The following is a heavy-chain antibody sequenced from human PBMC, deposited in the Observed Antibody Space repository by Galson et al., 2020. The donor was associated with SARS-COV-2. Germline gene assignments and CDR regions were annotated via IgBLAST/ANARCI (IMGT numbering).Heavy chain of an antibody. V-gene: IGHV3-23*01. J-gene: IGHJ4*02. D-gene: IGHD3-22*01. CDR1: GFTFSSHA. CDR3: AGLYYDSPFDY. Sequence: GGSLRLSCAASGFTFSSHAMSWVRQAPGRGLEWVSSISGRGGSTYYADSVKGRFTVSRDNSKNILYLQMNSLRAEDTAVYYCAGLYYDSPFDYWGQGTLVTVSS. CDR2: ISGRGGST.